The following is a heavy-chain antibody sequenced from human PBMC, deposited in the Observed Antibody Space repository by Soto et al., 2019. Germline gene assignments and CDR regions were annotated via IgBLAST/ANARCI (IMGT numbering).Heavy chain of an antibody. CDR1: GFTFSSYA. J-gene: IGHJ4*02. V-gene: IGHV3-23*01. D-gene: IGHD6-19*01. Sequence: LRLSCAASGFTFSSYAMSWVRQAPGKGLEWVSAISGSGGSTYYADSVKGRFTISRDNSKNTLYLQMNSLRAEDTAVYYCAKDYSQWPYYFDYWGQGTLVTVSS. CDR2: ISGSGGST. CDR3: AKDYSQWPYYFDY.